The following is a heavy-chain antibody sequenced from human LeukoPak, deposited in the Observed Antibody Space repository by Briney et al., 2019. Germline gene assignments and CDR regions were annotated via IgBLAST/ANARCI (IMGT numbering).Heavy chain of an antibody. D-gene: IGHD2-2*01. CDR2: INPNSGDT. V-gene: IGHV1-2*06. CDR1: GYTFTGYH. J-gene: IGHJ4*02. CDR3: ARDYCSSTSCLFDY. Sequence: ASVKVSCKASGYTFTGYHVHWVRQAPGQGLEWMGRINPNSGDTNYAQKFQGRVTMTRDTSISTAYMELSRLRSDDTAVYYCARDYCSSTSCLFDYWGQGTLVTVSS.